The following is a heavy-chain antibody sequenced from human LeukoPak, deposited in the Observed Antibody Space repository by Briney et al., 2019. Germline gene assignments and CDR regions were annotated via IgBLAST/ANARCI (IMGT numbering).Heavy chain of an antibody. CDR2: ISGSGGST. Sequence: GGSLRLSCAASGFTFSSYWMHWVRQAPGKGLEWVSAISGSGGSTYYADSVKGRFTISRDNSKNTLYLQMNSPRAEDTAVYYCAKDEEGTYYDILTGYFDYWGQGTLVTVSS. D-gene: IGHD3-9*01. CDR1: GFTFSSYW. J-gene: IGHJ4*02. CDR3: AKDEEGTYYDILTGYFDY. V-gene: IGHV3-23*01.